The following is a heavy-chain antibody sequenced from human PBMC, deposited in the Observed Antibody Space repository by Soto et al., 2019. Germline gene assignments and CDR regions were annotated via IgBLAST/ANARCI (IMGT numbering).Heavy chain of an antibody. Sequence: PSETLSLTCTFSGYTISSSGYFWTWIRQPPGKGLEWIGSIYYSGSTYYNPSLKSRVTISVDTSKNQFSLKLSSVTAADTAVYYCARTGELRFLEWLSTQYYYYGMDVWGQGTTVTVSS. J-gene: IGHJ6*02. D-gene: IGHD3-3*01. CDR2: IYYSGST. V-gene: IGHV4-39*01. CDR3: ARTGELRFLEWLSTQYYYYGMDV. CDR1: GYTISSSGYF.